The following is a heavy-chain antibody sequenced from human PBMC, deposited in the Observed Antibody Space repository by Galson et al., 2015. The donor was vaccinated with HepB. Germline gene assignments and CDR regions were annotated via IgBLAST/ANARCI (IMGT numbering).Heavy chain of an antibody. J-gene: IGHJ4*02. D-gene: IGHD5-12*01. CDR2: IIPIFGTA. CDR1: GGTFSSYA. Sequence: SVKVSCKASGGTFSSYAISWVRQAPGQGLEWMGGIIPIFGTANYAQKFQGRVTITADESTRTAYMELSSLRSEDTAVYYCATSSSYDYGLRVYFDYWGQGTLVTVSS. V-gene: IGHV1-69*13. CDR3: ATSSSYDYGLRVYFDY.